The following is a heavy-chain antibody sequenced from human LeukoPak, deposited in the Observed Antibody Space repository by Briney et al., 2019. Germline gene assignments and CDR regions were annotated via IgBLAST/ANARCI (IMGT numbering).Heavy chain of an antibody. V-gene: IGHV3-21*01. J-gene: IGHJ6*02. CDR3: ASQVFAAVPAAIGVGGYYYYGMDV. Sequence: GGSLRLSCAASGFTFSSYSMNWVRQAPGKGLEWVSSISSSSGYIYYADSVKGRFTISRDNAKNSLYLQMNSLRAEDTAVYYCASQVFAAVPAAIGVGGYYYYGMDVWGQGTTVTVSS. D-gene: IGHD2-2*01. CDR1: GFTFSSYS. CDR2: ISSSSGYI.